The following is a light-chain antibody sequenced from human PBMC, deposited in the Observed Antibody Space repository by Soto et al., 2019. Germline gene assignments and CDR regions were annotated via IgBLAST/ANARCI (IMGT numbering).Light chain of an antibody. CDR2: AAS. CDR3: LQHKSYSIT. CDR1: QGIRDG. V-gene: IGKV1-17*01. J-gene: IGKJ5*01. Sequence: DLPMSSSPSSVSASFGDRVPIXXRPSQGIRDGLGWYQQKPGKAPKRXIYAASSLQSGVPSRFSGSGAGTEFTLTISSLQPEDFATYYCLQHKSYSITFGQGTRLDIK.